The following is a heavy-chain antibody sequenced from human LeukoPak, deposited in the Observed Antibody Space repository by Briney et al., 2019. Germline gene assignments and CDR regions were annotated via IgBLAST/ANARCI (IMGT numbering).Heavy chain of an antibody. CDR1: GGSISSYY. V-gene: IGHV4-59*08. Sequence: SETLPLTCTVSGGSISSYYWSWIRQPPGKGLEWIGYIYYSGSTNYNPSLKSRVTLSVDTSKNQFSLELTSVTAADTAVYYCARQNPAASGQGLDYWGQGTLVTVSS. CDR2: IYYSGST. CDR3: ARQNPAASGQGLDY. D-gene: IGHD6-13*01. J-gene: IGHJ4*02.